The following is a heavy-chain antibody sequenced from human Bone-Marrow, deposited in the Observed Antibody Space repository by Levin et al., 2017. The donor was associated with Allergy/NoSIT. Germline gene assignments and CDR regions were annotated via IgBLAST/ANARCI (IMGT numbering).Heavy chain of an antibody. J-gene: IGHJ3*02. CDR1: RGTGEEEG. CDR3: ARHRSTMNIHDGFDI. CDR2: IHFTFFPS. V-gene: IGHV3-20*01. D-gene: IGHD2/OR15-2a*01. Sequence: SCAASRGTGEEEGRRGGRKGRGKWLEWVFFIHFTFFPSSSSSSFPCRLTISRDNAKNSLYLQMNSLRAEDTALYHCARHRSTMNIHDGFDIWGQGTMVTVSS.